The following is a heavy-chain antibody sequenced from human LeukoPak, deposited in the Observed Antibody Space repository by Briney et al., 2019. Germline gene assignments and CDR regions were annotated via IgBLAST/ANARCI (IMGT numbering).Heavy chain of an antibody. D-gene: IGHD3-22*01. CDR1: GGSFSGYH. CDR3: ARGRHDITMIVVVMTSVSYYLVV. Sequence: SETLSLTCAVYGGSFSGYHWTWIRQSPGKGLEWIGDINPSGSTYYNPSLKSRLTISVDTSKNQFSLKLRSVTAADTAVYYCARGRHDITMIVVVMTSVSYYLVVWGKGTTVTVS. V-gene: IGHV4-34*01. J-gene: IGHJ6*03. CDR2: INPSGST.